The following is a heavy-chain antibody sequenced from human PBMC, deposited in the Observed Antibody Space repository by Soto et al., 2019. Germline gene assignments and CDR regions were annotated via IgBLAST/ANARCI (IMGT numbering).Heavy chain of an antibody. CDR3: AHSLDYGHYGYYYYYGMDV. D-gene: IGHD4-17*01. CDR2: IYWDDDK. Sequence: SGPTLVNPTQPLTLTCTFSGFSLSTSGVGVGWIRQPPGKALEWLALIYWDDDKRYSPSLKSRLTITKDTSKNQVVLTMTNMDPVDTATYYCAHSLDYGHYGYYYYYGMDVWGQGTTVTVYS. CDR1: GFSLSTSGVG. J-gene: IGHJ6*02. V-gene: IGHV2-5*02.